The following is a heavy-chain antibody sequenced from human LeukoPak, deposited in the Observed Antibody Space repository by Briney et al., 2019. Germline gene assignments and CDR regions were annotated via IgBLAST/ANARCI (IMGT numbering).Heavy chain of an antibody. V-gene: IGHV3-23*01. Sequence: GGSLRLSCAASGFTFSNYAIHWVRQAPGKGLEWVSAISGSGGSTYYADSVKGRFTISRDNAKNSLYLQMNSLRAEDTAVYYCAREKVGATVPDAFDIWGQGTMVTVSS. D-gene: IGHD1-26*01. J-gene: IGHJ3*02. CDR1: GFTFSNYA. CDR3: AREKVGATVPDAFDI. CDR2: ISGSGGST.